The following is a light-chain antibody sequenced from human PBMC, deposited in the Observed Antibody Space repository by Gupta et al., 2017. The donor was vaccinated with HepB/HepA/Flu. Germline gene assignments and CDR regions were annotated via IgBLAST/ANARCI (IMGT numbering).Light chain of an antibody. CDR3: QQDNILPWT. V-gene: IGKV3-20*01. J-gene: IGKJ1*01. Sequence: EVVLTQSPDILSLSPGERATLSCRASESVKSDFFLWYQQKPGQAPRLLIYRGSVPTVGLPDRFSGSGSGTDFTLTISRLEPEDFAVYYCQQDNILPWTFGQGTMVE. CDR1: ESVKSDF. CDR2: RGS.